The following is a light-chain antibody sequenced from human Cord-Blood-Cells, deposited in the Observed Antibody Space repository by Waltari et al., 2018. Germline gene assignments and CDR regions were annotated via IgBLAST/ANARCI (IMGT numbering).Light chain of an antibody. CDR3: CSYAGSYTVV. V-gene: IGLV2-11*01. Sequence: QSALTQPRSVSGSPGPSVTISCTGTSSDVGGYNYLSWYQQHPGKAPKLMIYDVSKRPSGVPDRFSGSKSGNTASLTISGLQAEDEADYYCCSYAGSYTVVFGGGTKLTVL. CDR2: DVS. CDR1: SSDVGGYNY. J-gene: IGLJ2*01.